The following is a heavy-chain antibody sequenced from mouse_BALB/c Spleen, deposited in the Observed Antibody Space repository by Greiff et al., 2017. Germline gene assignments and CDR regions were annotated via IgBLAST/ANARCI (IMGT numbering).Heavy chain of an antibody. J-gene: IGHJ1*01. CDR1: GFTFSSYT. CDR3: ARHECYFDV. D-gene: IGHD6-1*01. V-gene: IGHV5-12-2*01. Sequence: EVMLVESGGGLVQPGGSLKLSCAASGFTFSSYTMSWVRQTPEKRLEWVAYISNGGGSTYYPDTVKGRFTISRDNAKNTLYLQMSSLKSEDTAMYYCARHECYFDVWGAGTTVTVSS. CDR2: ISNGGGST.